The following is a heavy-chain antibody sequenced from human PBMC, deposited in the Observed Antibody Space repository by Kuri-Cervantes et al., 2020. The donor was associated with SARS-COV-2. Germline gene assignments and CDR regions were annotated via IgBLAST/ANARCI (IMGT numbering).Heavy chain of an antibody. CDR3: ARVGWNYFWSVYLDY. CDR1: GFTFSSYS. CDR2: ISSSSSTI. V-gene: IGHV3-48*01. Sequence: GGSLRLSCAASGFTFSSYSMNWVRQAPGKGLEWVSYISSSSSTIYYADSVEGRFTVSRDNARNSVYLQMDSLRAADTAVYYCARVGWNYFWSVYLDYWGQGILVTVSS. J-gene: IGHJ4*02. D-gene: IGHD3-3*01.